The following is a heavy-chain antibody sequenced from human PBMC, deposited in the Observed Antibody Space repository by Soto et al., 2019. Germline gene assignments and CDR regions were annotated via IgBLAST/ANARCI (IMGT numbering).Heavy chain of an antibody. CDR3: AREDRTTVLTGGY. J-gene: IGHJ4*02. V-gene: IGHV4-39*02. Sequence: QLQLQESGPGLVKPSETLSLTCTVSGGSISSSSYYWGWIRQPPGKGLEWIGTIYYNGATQYNPSLKSRVTMSVDTSKNQFSLRLSSVTAADTAVYYCAREDRTTVLTGGYWGQGTLVTVSA. CDR1: GGSISSSSYY. D-gene: IGHD7-27*01. CDR2: IYYNGAT.